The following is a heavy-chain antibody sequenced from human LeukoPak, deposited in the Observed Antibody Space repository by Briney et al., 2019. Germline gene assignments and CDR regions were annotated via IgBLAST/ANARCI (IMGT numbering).Heavy chain of an antibody. CDR1: GYTFTSYG. J-gene: IGHJ6*03. V-gene: IGHV1-18*01. CDR3: ARDRSSSSPYYYYMDV. D-gene: IGHD6-6*01. CDR2: ISAYNGNT. Sequence: GASVKVSCKASGYTFTSYGISWVRQAPGQGLEWVGWISAYNGNTNYAQKLQGRVTMTTDTSTSTAYMELRSLRSDDTAVYYCARDRSSSSPYYYYMDVWGTGTTVTVSS.